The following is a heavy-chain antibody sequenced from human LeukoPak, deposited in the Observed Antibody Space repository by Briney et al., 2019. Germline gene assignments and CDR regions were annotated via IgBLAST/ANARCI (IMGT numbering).Heavy chain of an antibody. CDR3: ARDLPVVGAPGFDY. V-gene: IGHV3-52*01. Sequence: GGSLRLSCAASGFTFSSSWMHWVCQAPEKGLEWVADIKCDGSEKYYVDSVKGRFTISRDNAKNSLYLQMNSLRAEDTAVYYCARDLPVVGAPGFDYWGQGVPVTVSS. CDR1: GFTFSSSW. CDR2: IKCDGSEK. D-gene: IGHD1-26*01. J-gene: IGHJ4*02.